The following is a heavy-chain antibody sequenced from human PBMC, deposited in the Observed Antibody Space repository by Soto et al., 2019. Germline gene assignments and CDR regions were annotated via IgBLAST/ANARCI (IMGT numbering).Heavy chain of an antibody. CDR3: ARGRGYCSGGSYHPDHFDY. Sequence: PSETLSLTCAVSGGSISSGGYSWSWIRQPPGKGLEWIGYIYHSGSTYYNPSLKSRVTISVDRSKNQFSLKLSSVTAADTAVYYCARGRGYCSGGSYHPDHFDYWGQGTLVTVSS. V-gene: IGHV4-30-2*01. CDR1: GGSISSGGYS. D-gene: IGHD2-15*01. CDR2: IYHSGST. J-gene: IGHJ4*02.